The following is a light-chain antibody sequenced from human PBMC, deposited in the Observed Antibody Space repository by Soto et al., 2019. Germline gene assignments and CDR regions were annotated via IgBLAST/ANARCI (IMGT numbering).Light chain of an antibody. Sequence: QSVLTQPPSVSGAPGQRVTISCTGSSSNIGAGYDVHWYQQLPGTAPKLLIYGNSNRPSGVPDRFSGSKSGTSASLAITGLQVYYVADYYCQSYDSSLVYVFGTGTKVTV. V-gene: IGLV1-40*01. J-gene: IGLJ1*01. CDR2: GNS. CDR1: SSNIGAGYD. CDR3: QSYDSSLVYV.